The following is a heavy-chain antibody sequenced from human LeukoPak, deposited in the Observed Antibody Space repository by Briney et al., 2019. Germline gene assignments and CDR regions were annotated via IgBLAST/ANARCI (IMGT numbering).Heavy chain of an antibody. J-gene: IGHJ6*03. CDR1: GFTFSSYW. V-gene: IGHV3-73*01. CDR3: TSEWGSGSYREYYYYYYYMDV. D-gene: IGHD3-10*01. CDR2: IRSKANSYAT. Sequence: GGSLRLSCAASGFTFSSYWMSWVRQASGKGLGWVGRIRSKANSYATAYAASVKGRFTISRDDSKNTAYLQMNSLKTEDTAVYYCTSEWGSGSYREYYYYYYYMDVWGKGTTVTVSS.